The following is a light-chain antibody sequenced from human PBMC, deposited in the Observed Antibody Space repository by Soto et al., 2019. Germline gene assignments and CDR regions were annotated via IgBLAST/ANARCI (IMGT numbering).Light chain of an antibody. V-gene: IGKV3D-20*02. CDR2: EAS. Sequence: EKVMTQSPSTLSVSPGERATLSCRASQSVSSSYLAWYQQKPGQAPRLLIYEASNRATGIPARFSGSGSGTDFTLSISSLEPEDFAVYYCQQHIGWPLTFGGGTKVDIK. J-gene: IGKJ4*01. CDR1: QSVSSSY. CDR3: QQHIGWPLT.